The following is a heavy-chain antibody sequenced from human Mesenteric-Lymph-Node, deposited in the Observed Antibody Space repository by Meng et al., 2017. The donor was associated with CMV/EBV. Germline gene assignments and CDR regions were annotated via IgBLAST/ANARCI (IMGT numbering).Heavy chain of an antibody. J-gene: IGHJ5*02. V-gene: IGHV1-2*06. Sequence: QVQLVQSGAEVKKPGASVKVSCKASGYSFTGYSIHWVRQAPGQGLEWMGRISPNTGDTIYEENFQGRVTMTRDTSINTAYMELSSLTSDDTAVYYCGRGHQTFDPWGQGTLVTVSS. CDR2: ISPNTGDT. D-gene: IGHD2-2*01. CDR1: GYSFTGYS. CDR3: GRGHQTFDP.